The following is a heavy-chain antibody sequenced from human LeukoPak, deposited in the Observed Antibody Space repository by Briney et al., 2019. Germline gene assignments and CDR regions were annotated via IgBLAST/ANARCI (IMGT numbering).Heavy chain of an antibody. CDR1: GFTFDDYA. J-gene: IGHJ4*02. V-gene: IGHV3-30*02. Sequence: GGSLRLSCAASGFTFDDYAMHWVRQAPGKGLEWVAKIGSDDSNKHYADSVKGRFTISRDNSKNTLYLQMNSLRAEDTAVYYCAKDSQWGKVGTKGGYFDYWGRGTLVTVSS. D-gene: IGHD1-26*01. CDR3: AKDSQWGKVGTKGGYFDY. CDR2: IGSDDSNK.